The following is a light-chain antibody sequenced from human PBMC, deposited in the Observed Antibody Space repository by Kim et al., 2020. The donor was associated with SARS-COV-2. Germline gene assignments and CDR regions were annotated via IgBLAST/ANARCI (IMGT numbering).Light chain of an antibody. J-gene: IGKJ3*01. V-gene: IGKV1-39*01. Sequence: SVGDRVPITCRASQNINTYLHWYQQKPGKAPSLLIYATSNLEAGVPSRFSGSGSGTDFTLTISSLQPDDFATYYCQQSYSAPLFTFGPGTKVDIK. CDR2: ATS. CDR3: QQSYSAPLFT. CDR1: QNINTY.